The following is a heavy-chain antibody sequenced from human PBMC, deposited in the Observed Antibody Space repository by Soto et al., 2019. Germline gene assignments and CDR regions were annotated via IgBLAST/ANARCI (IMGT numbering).Heavy chain of an antibody. CDR1: GGSISSSSYY. V-gene: IGHV4-39*01. CDR2: IYYSGST. J-gene: IGHJ6*03. CDR3: ASLPILAYYYYYMDV. Sequence: QLQLQESGPGLVKPSETLSLTCTVSGGSISSSSYYWGWIRQPPGKGLEWIGSIYYSGSTYYNPSLKRRVTISVVTSKNQFSLKLSAVTAADTAVYYCASLPILAYYYYYMDVWGKGTTVTVSS.